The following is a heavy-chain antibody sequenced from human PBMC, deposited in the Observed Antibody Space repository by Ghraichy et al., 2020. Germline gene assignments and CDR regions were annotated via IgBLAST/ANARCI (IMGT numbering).Heavy chain of an antibody. CDR1: GGSISSGGYY. CDR3: ARWIYYYDSSGYYYDRNLDYWYFDL. J-gene: IGHJ2*01. CDR2: IYYSGST. V-gene: IGHV4-31*03. D-gene: IGHD3-22*01. Sequence: TLSLTCTVSGGSISSGGYYWSWIRQHPGKGLEWIGYIYYSGSTYYNPSLKSRVTISVDTSKNQFSLKLSSVTAADTAVYYCARWIYYYDSSGYYYDRNLDYWYFDLWGRGTLVTVSS.